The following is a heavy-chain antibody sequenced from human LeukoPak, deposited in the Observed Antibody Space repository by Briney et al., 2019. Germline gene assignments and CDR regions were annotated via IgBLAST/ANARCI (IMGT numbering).Heavy chain of an antibody. D-gene: IGHD2/OR15-2a*01. CDR1: GFTFSNYA. J-gene: IGHJ4*02. V-gene: IGHV3-23*01. CDR2: ISDNGRYT. Sequence: PGGSLRLSCAASGFTFSNYAMSWVRQAPGKGLEWVSSISDNGRYTFYTDSMKGRFTFSRDNSKNTLYLQMNSLRAEDTALYYCAKVGVNGKYWYDFWGQGTLVTVSS. CDR3: AKVGVNGKYWYDF.